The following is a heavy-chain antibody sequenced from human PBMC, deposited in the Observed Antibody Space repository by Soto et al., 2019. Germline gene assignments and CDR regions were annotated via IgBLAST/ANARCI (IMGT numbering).Heavy chain of an antibody. CDR3: ARGINTGYSSSWYGERDWFDP. Sequence: ASVKVSCKASGGTFSSYAISWVRQAPGQGLEWMGGIIPIFGTANYAQKFQGRVTITADESTSTAYMELSSLRSEDTAVYYCARGINTGYSSSWYGERDWFDPWGQGTLVTVSS. J-gene: IGHJ5*02. V-gene: IGHV1-69*13. D-gene: IGHD6-13*01. CDR2: IIPIFGTA. CDR1: GGTFSSYA.